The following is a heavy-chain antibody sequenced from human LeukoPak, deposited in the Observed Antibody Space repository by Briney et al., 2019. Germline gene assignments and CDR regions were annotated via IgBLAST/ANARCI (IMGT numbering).Heavy chain of an antibody. CDR1: GGSINSYY. Sequence: KPSETLSLTCTVSGGSINSYYWSWIRQPPGNELEWIGYIYYSGSTNYNPSLKSRVTISVDTSKNQFSLILNSVTAADTAVYYCARYSNAYAGARWFDHWGQGTLVTVSS. CDR3: ARYSNAYAGARWFDH. CDR2: IYYSGST. D-gene: IGHD2-21*01. V-gene: IGHV4-59*13. J-gene: IGHJ5*02.